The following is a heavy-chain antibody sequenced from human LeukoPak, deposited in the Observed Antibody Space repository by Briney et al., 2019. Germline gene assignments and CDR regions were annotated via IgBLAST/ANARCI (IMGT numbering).Heavy chain of an antibody. V-gene: IGHV1-24*01. D-gene: IGHD3-10*01. CDR1: GYTLTELS. CDR2: FDPEDGET. Sequence: GASVKDSCKVSGYTLTELSMHWVRQAPGKGLEWMGGFDPEDGETIYAQKFQGRVTMTEDTSTDTAYMELSSLRSEDTAVYYCATINMVRGGGYFDPWGQGTLVTVSS. CDR3: ATINMVRGGGYFDP. J-gene: IGHJ5*02.